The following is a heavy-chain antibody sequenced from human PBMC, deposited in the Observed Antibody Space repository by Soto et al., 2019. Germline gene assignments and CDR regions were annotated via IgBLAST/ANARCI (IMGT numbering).Heavy chain of an antibody. CDR2: IWYDGSNK. Sequence: GVSLRLPCPASGFPFSSYGLHWVRQAPGKGLEGVAVIWYDGSNKYYADSVKGRFTISRDNSKNTLYLQMNSLRAEDTAVYYCAREAYCGGDCYIYYYYGMDCWGQGTKVTVSS. CDR1: GFPFSSYG. D-gene: IGHD2-21*02. J-gene: IGHJ6*02. V-gene: IGHV3-33*01. CDR3: AREAYCGGDCYIYYYYGMDC.